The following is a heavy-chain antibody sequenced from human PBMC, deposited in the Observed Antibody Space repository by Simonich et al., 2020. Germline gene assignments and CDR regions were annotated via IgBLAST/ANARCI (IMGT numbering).Heavy chain of an antibody. CDR3: ARDSSYYAFDI. CDR2: ISSSSITI. J-gene: IGHJ3*02. D-gene: IGHD5-12*01. CDR1: GFTFSSYS. Sequence: EVQLVESGGGLVQPGGSLRLSCAASGFTFSSYSMNWVRQAPGKGLEWVSYISSSSITIYYADDWKGRFTISRDNAKNSLYLQMNSLRAEDTAVYYCARDSSYYAFDIWGQGTMVTVSS. V-gene: IGHV3-48*01.